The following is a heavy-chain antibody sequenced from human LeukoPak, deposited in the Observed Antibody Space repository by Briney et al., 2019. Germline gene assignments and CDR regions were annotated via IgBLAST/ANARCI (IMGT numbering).Heavy chain of an antibody. J-gene: IGHJ6*02. V-gene: IGHV3-53*01. CDR1: GFTVSSNY. Sequence: GGSLRLSCAASGFTVSSNYMSWVRQAPGKGLEWVSVIYSGGCTYYADSVKGRFTISRDNSKNTLYLQMNSLRAEDTAVYYCARDQKRYFDWFRPDILYYYGMDVWGQGTTVTVSS. CDR3: ARDQKRYFDWFRPDILYYYGMDV. CDR2: IYSGGCT. D-gene: IGHD3-9*01.